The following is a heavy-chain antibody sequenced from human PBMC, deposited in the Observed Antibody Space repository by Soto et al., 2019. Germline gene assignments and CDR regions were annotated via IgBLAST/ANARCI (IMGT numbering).Heavy chain of an antibody. D-gene: IGHD1-26*01. CDR2: ISSDGSSY. V-gene: IGHV3-30*18. Sequence: QVQLLESGGCVVQPVRYLRLSCVASGFTLTNNGMHWVRQAPGQGLEWVAVISSDGSSYYNGDSVRARFTISRDTSKNTLFLEMNSLTTADTAVYYCAKDRGLAESGTWSHYYYGMDVWGQGPSVTVS. CDR3: AKDRGLAESGTWSHYYYGMDV. CDR1: GFTLTNNG. J-gene: IGHJ6*02.